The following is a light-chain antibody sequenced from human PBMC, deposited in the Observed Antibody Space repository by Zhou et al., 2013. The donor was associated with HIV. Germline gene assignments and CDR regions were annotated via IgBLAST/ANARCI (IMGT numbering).Light chain of an antibody. CDR3: HQSYTPPVT. CDR2: SAS. V-gene: IGKV1D-43*01. J-gene: IGKJ1*01. Sequence: AIRMTQSPFSLSASVGDRVTIPCWASQGICTYLAWYQQKPAKAPKVFIYSASSLQSGVPSRFSGSGSGTDHTLTISSLQPEDFATYYCHQSYTPPVTFGQGTKVEI. CDR1: QGICTY.